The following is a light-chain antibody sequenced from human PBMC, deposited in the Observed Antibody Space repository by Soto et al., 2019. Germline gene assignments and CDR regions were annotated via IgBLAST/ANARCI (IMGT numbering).Light chain of an antibody. Sequence: IVMTQSPATLSVSPGERATLSFRASQSVRSNLAWYQQKPGQAPRLLIYGASNRATGIPDRFSGSGSGTDFTLTISRLEPEDFAVYYCQQYGSSGTFGQGTKVDI. J-gene: IGKJ1*01. CDR3: QQYGSSGT. CDR1: QSVRSN. CDR2: GAS. V-gene: IGKV3-20*01.